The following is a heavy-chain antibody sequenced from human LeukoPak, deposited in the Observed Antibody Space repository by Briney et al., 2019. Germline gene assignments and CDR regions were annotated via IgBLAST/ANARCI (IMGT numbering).Heavy chain of an antibody. J-gene: IGHJ4*02. CDR2: MNSDGSST. Sequence: GESLRLSCAASGFTFSTYWMHWVRQAPGKGLFWVSRMNSDGSSTSYADSVKGRFTISRDNSKNTLYLQMNSLRAEDTAVYYCAKPAYCSGGSCYSIGYFDYWGQGTLVTVSS. D-gene: IGHD2-15*01. CDR1: GFTFSTYW. V-gene: IGHV3-74*01. CDR3: AKPAYCSGGSCYSIGYFDY.